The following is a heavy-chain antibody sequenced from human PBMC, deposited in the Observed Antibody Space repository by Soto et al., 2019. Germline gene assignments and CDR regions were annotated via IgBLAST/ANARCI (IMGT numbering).Heavy chain of an antibody. V-gene: IGHV4-4*02. Sequence: SETLSLTCAVSGDSINISHWWNWVRQPPGKGLEWIGQISHSGSTNYNPSLTSRVNKSVDKSKNHFSLKLTSVTAADTAVYYCAGQTFTIAAASYGRSNWFDPWGPGTLVTVSS. CDR2: ISHSGST. CDR1: GDSINISHW. J-gene: IGHJ5*02. CDR3: AGQTFTIAAASYGRSNWFDP. D-gene: IGHD6-25*01.